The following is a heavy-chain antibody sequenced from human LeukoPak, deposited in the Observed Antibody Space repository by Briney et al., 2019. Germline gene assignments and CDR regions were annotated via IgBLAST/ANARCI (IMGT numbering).Heavy chain of an antibody. J-gene: IGHJ4*02. CDR3: AKDTALMTVTTYDY. CDR2: ISGSGGST. D-gene: IGHD4-17*01. V-gene: IGHV3-23*01. Sequence: GGSLRLACAAYGFTFSSYAMSWVRQAPGKGLEWVSAISGSGGSTYYADSVEGRFTISRDNSKNMLYLQMNSLRAEDTAVYYCAKDTALMTVTTYDYWGQGTLVTVSS. CDR1: GFTFSSYA.